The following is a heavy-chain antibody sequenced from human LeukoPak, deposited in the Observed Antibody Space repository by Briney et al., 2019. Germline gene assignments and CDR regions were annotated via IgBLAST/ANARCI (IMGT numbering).Heavy chain of an antibody. J-gene: IGHJ4*02. CDR1: GGSISSSSYY. D-gene: IGHD3-9*01. Sequence: SETLSLTCTVSGGSISSSSYYWGWIRQPPGKGLEWIGSIYYSGSTYYNPSLKSRVTISVDTSKYQFSLKLSSVTAADTAVYYCARGDYDILTGYFPFDYWGQGTLVTVSS. V-gene: IGHV4-39*07. CDR2: IYYSGST. CDR3: ARGDYDILTGYFPFDY.